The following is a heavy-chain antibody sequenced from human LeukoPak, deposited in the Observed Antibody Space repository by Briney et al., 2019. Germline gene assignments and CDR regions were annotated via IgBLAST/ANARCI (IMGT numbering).Heavy chain of an antibody. D-gene: IGHD4-17*01. J-gene: IGHJ4*02. CDR2: IYPGDCST. Sequence: SAGGSISSWNCCWRQMPPKGGEWMGSIYPGDCSTRYNPSLQGQVTISAYKSTSTAYLQWSSLKASDTAMYYCARSRPYGDYVDYFDYWGQGTLVTAS. CDR3: ARSRPYGDYVDYFDY. V-gene: IGHV5-51*01. CDR1: AGGSISSW.